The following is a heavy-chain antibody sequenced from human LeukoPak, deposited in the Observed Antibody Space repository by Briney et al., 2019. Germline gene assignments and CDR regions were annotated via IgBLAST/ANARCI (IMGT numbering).Heavy chain of an antibody. CDR2: ISYDGSNK. CDR3: ARDRAYYDFWSGYWDFDY. J-gene: IGHJ4*02. Sequence: PGGSLRLSCAASGFTFSSYAMHWVRQAPGKGLEWVAVISYDGSNKYYADSVKGRFTISRDNSKNTLYLQMNSLRAEDTAVYYCARDRAYYDFWSGYWDFDYWGQGTLVTVSS. CDR1: GFTFSSYA. V-gene: IGHV3-30-3*01. D-gene: IGHD3-3*01.